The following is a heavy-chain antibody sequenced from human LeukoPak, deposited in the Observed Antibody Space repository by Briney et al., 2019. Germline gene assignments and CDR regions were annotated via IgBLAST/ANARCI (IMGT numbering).Heavy chain of an antibody. V-gene: IGHV3-23*01. CDR1: GFTFSSYA. CDR3: AAGYSGGWYVRYFDY. CDR2: ISGSGGST. J-gene: IGHJ4*02. D-gene: IGHD6-19*01. Sequence: GGSLRLSCAASGFTFSSYAMSWVRQAPGKGLEWVSAISGSGGSTYYADSVKGRFTISRDNSKNTLYLQMNSLRAEDTAVYYCAAGYSGGWYVRYFDYWGQGTLVTVSS.